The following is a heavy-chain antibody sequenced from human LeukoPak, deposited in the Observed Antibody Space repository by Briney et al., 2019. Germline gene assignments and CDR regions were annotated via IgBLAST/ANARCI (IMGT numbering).Heavy chain of an antibody. D-gene: IGHD5-24*01. J-gene: IGHJ4*02. CDR2: MNPNSGNT. CDR1: GYTFTSYD. Sequence: GASVKVSCKASGYTFTSYDINWVRQATGQGLEWMGWMNPNSGNTGYAHMFQVRVTMTRNTSISTAYMELSSLRSEDTAVYYCASRDGYNVDYWGQGTLVTVSS. V-gene: IGHV1-8*01. CDR3: ASRDGYNVDY.